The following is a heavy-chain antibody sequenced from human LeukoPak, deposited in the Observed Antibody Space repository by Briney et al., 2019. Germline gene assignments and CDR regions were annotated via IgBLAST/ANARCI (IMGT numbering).Heavy chain of an antibody. D-gene: IGHD3-10*02. CDR3: AELGITMIGGV. J-gene: IGHJ6*04. CDR2: ISGSGGST. CDR1: GFTFSSYG. Sequence: PGGSLRLSCAASGFTFSSYGMSWVRQAPGKGLGWVSAISGSGGSTYYADSVKGRFTISRDNAKNSLYLQMNSLRAEDTAVYYCAELGITMIGGVWGKGTTVTISS. V-gene: IGHV3-23*01.